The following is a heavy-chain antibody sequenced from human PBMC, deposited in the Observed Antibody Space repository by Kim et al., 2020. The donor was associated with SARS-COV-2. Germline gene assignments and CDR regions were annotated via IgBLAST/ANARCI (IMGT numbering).Heavy chain of an antibody. D-gene: IGHD4-17*01. J-gene: IGHJ4*02. CDR2: ISTYNKNT. CDR1: GYTFDDYG. CDR3: ARVPYGYYRGYFDY. Sequence: ASVKVSCKASGYTFDDYGVSWVRQAPGQGLEWMGWISTYNKNTNYAQNLQGRVTLTSDTSTSTVYMEVRGLRSDDTAVYYCARVPYGYYRGYFDYWGQGTLVTVSS. V-gene: IGHV1-18*01.